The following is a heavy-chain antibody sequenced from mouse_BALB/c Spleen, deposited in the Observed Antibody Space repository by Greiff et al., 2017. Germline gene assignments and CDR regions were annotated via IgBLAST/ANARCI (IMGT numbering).Heavy chain of an antibody. J-gene: IGHJ2*01. V-gene: IGHV1-15*01. Sequence: QVQLQQSGAELVRPGASVTLSCKASGYTFTDYEMHWVKQTPVHGLEWIGAIDPETGGTAYNQKFKGKATLTADKSSSTAYMELRSLTSEDSAVYYCTRPDYFDYWGQGTTLTVSS. CDR2: IDPETGGT. CDR1: GYTFTDYE. CDR3: TRPDYFDY.